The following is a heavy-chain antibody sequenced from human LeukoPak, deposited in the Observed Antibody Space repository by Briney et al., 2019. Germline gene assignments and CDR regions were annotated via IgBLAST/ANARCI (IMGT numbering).Heavy chain of an antibody. Sequence: SETLSLTCTVSGGSISSSSYSWGWIRQPPGKGLEWIGSIYYSGSTYYNPSLKSRVTISVDTSKNQFSLKLSSVTAADTSVYYCARRYDSRGYNWFDPWGQGTLVTVSS. V-gene: IGHV4-39*01. CDR1: GGSISSSSYS. J-gene: IGHJ5*02. D-gene: IGHD3-22*01. CDR3: ARRYDSRGYNWFDP. CDR2: IYYSGST.